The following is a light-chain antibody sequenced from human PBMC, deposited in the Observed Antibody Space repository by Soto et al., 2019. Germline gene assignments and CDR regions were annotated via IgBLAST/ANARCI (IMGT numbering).Light chain of an antibody. CDR1: SSNIGDNP. CDR2: IND. Sequence: QSVLTQQPSASGTPGQRVTISCSGSSSNIGDNPVNWYQQVPGAAPKLLIYINDQRPSGVPDRFSGSKSGTSASLAISGLQPEDEADYYCAAWDDSLNALFGTGTKVTVL. J-gene: IGLJ1*01. V-gene: IGLV1-44*01. CDR3: AAWDDSLNAL.